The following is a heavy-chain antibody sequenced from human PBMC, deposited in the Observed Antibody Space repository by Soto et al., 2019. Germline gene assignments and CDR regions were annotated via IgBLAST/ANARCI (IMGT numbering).Heavy chain of an antibody. Sequence: SETLSLTCTASGGSISSYYWSWIRQPPGKGLEWIGYIYYSGSTNYNPSLKSRVTISVDTSKNQFSLKLSPVTAADTAVYYCARATYYYDSSGYYPGGLDYWGQGTLVTVSS. CDR3: ARATYYYDSSGYYPGGLDY. V-gene: IGHV4-59*01. D-gene: IGHD3-22*01. CDR1: GGSISSYY. CDR2: IYYSGST. J-gene: IGHJ4*02.